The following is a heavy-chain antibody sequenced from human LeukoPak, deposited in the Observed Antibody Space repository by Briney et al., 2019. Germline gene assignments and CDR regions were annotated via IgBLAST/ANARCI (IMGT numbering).Heavy chain of an antibody. CDR3: ARRPWAAAACYFDS. CDR1: GGSISRSY. J-gene: IGHJ4*02. Sequence: XVSGGSISRSYWXXIRQPPGKGXXWXGYIYYSGSTNYNPSLKSRVTMSVDTSKNQFSLKLSSVTAADTAVYYCARRPWAAAACYFDSWGQGTLVTVSS. V-gene: IGHV4-59*08. CDR2: IYYSGST. D-gene: IGHD6-13*01.